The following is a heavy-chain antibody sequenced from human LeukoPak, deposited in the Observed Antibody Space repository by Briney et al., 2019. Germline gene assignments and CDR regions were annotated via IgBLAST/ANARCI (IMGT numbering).Heavy chain of an antibody. CDR2: ISSSSSYI. CDR1: GFTFSSYS. D-gene: IGHD4-17*01. CDR3: ARDTSTHDYGDYNWFDP. V-gene: IGHV3-21*01. Sequence: GGSLRLSCAASGFTFSSYSMNWVRQAPGKGLEWVSSISSSSSYIYYADSVKGRFTISRDNAKNSLYLQMNSLRAEDTAVYYCARDTSTHDYGDYNWFDPWGQGTLVTVSS. J-gene: IGHJ5*02.